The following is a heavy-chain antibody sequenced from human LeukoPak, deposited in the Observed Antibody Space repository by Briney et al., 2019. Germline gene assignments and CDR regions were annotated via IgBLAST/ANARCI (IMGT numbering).Heavy chain of an antibody. CDR1: GFTFSSYA. V-gene: IGHV3-23*01. CDR2: ISGSGGST. Sequence: PGGSLRLSCAASGFTFSSYAMSWVRQAPGKGLEWVSAISGSGGSTYYADSVKGRFTISRDNSRNTLYLRMNSLRAEDTAVYYCAGITMIVVVITTFDYWGQGTLVTVSS. CDR3: AGITMIVVVITTFDY. J-gene: IGHJ4*02. D-gene: IGHD3-22*01.